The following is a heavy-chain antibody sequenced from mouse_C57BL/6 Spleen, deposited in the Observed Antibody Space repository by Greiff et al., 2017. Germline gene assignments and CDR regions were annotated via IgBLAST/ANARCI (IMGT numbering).Heavy chain of an antibody. CDR3: ARHGDYGWYFDV. CDR1: GFSLTSYG. Sequence: QVQLKESGPGLVAPSQSLSITCTVSGFSLTSYGVHWVRQPPGTGLEWLVVIWSDGSTTYNSALKSRLSISKDNSKSQVFLKMNSLQTDDTAMYYGARHGDYGWYFDVWGTGTTVTVSS. CDR2: IWSDGST. J-gene: IGHJ1*03. D-gene: IGHD1-1*01. V-gene: IGHV2-6-1*01.